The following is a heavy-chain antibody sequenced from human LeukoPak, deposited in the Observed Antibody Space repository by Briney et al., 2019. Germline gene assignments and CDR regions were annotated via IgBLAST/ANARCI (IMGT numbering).Heavy chain of an antibody. CDR3: ARDYVVIDAPDGFDI. J-gene: IGHJ3*02. V-gene: IGHV3-69-1*01. D-gene: IGHD2-15*01. CDR2: ITSSSII. Sequence: PGGSLRLSCAASGFTFNNYNMNWVRQAPGKALEWVSSITSSSIIYYAASVKGRFTISRDNAKKSLYLQMDRLRAEDTAVYYCARDYVVIDAPDGFDIWGQGTMVTVS. CDR1: GFTFNNYN.